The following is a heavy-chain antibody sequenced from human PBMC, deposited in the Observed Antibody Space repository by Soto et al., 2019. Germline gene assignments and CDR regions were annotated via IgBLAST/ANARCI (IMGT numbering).Heavy chain of an antibody. Sequence: SETLSLTCTVSGGSISSYYWSWIRQPPGKGLEWIGYIYYSGSTNYNPSLKSRVTISVDTSKNQFSLKLSSVTAADTAVYYCATQPRSSTSWFDPWGQGTLVTVSS. D-gene: IGHD2-2*01. J-gene: IGHJ5*02. CDR3: ATQPRSSTSWFDP. CDR1: GGSISSYY. V-gene: IGHV4-59*08. CDR2: IYYSGST.